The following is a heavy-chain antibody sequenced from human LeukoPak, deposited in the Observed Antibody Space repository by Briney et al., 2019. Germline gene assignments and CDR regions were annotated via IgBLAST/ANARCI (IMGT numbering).Heavy chain of an antibody. J-gene: IGHJ4*02. CDR3: ARGIAAAVFDY. V-gene: IGHV4-61*01. CDR2: IYYSGST. Sequence: PSETLSLTCTVSGGSVSSGSYYWSWIRQPPGKGLEWIGYIYYSGSTNYNPSLKSRVTMSVDTSKNQFSLKLSSVTAADTAVYYCARGIAAAVFDYWGQGTLVTVSS. CDR1: GGSVSSGSYY. D-gene: IGHD6-13*01.